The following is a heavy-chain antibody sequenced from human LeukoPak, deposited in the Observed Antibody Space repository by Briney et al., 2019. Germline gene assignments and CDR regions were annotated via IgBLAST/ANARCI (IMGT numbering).Heavy chain of an antibody. V-gene: IGHV3-33*06. D-gene: IGHD3-22*01. Sequence: PGGSLRLSCVASGFTFSTYGMHWVRQAPGKGLEWVAIIWYDGTNINYGDSVKGRFTISRDNPKSTLYLQMNSLRAEDTAVYYCANPQASTVYYPLDYWGQGPLVTVPP. CDR2: IWYDGTNI. CDR1: GFTFSTYG. CDR3: ANPQASTVYYPLDY. J-gene: IGHJ4*02.